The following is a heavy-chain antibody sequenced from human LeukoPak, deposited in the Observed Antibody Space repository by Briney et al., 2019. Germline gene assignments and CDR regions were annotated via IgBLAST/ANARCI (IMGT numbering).Heavy chain of an antibody. CDR1: GFTFSSFG. CDR3: VRGVGVSRFNYFDP. D-gene: IGHD6-13*01. V-gene: IGHV3-33*08. J-gene: IGHJ5*02. CDR2: IWYDASNK. Sequence: GGSLKLSCAASGFTFSSFGMHWVRQAPGKGLEWVAVIWYDASNKYYADSVKGRFTISRDNSKNTLFLQMNSLRDDDTAVYYCVRGVGVSRFNYFDPWGQGTLVIVSS.